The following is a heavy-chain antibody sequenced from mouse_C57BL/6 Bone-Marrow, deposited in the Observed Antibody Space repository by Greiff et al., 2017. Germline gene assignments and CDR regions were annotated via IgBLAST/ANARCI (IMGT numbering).Heavy chain of an antibody. D-gene: IGHD2-5*01. CDR3: AREGFYSNYVYWYFDV. V-gene: IGHV1-9*01. CDR1: GYTFTGYW. Sequence: VQLQQSGAELMKPGASVKLSCKATGYTFTGYWIEWVKQRPGHGLEWIGEILPGSGSTNYNEKFKGKATFTAATSSNTAYMQLSSLTTEDSAIYYCAREGFYSNYVYWYFDVWGTGTTVTVSS. J-gene: IGHJ1*03. CDR2: ILPGSGST.